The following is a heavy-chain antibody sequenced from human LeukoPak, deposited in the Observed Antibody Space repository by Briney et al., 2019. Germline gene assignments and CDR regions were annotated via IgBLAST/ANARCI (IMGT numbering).Heavy chain of an antibody. D-gene: IGHD3-3*01. CDR1: GFTFSSYA. J-gene: IGHJ3*02. V-gene: IGHV3-23*01. CDR2: ISGSGGST. Sequence: GGSLRLSCAASGFTFSSYAMRWVRQAPGKGLEWVSAISGSGGSTYYADSVKGRFTISRDNSKNTLYLQMNSLRAEDTAVYYCAKDGLLRFLEWQTHAFDIWGQGTMVTVSS. CDR3: AKDGLLRFLEWQTHAFDI.